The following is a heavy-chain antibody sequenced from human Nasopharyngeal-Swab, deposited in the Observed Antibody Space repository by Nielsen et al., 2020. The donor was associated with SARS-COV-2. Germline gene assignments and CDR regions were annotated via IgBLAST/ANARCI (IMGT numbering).Heavy chain of an antibody. Sequence: SGPTLVKPTQTLTLTCTFSGFSLTTTGVGVGWIRQPPGKALEWLALIYWDDDKRYNPSLRSRLTITKDTSKNLVVLTMTNMSPVDTATYYCAQRWGLDWILNSLGDGYFRRWGQGTQVTVSS. J-gene: IGHJ1*01. CDR1: GFSLTTTGVG. D-gene: IGHD3-9*01. CDR3: AQRWGLDWILNSLGDGYFRR. CDR2: IYWDDDK. V-gene: IGHV2-5*02.